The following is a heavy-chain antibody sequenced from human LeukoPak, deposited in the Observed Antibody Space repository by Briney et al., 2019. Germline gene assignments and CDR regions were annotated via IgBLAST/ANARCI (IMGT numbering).Heavy chain of an antibody. V-gene: IGHV3-21*01. Sequence: GGSLRLSCAASGFTFSNHGINWVRQAPGKGLEWVSSISSSSSYIYYADSLKGRFTISRDNAKNSLYLQMNSLRAEDTAVYYCARDEAEFMVRGLPGYWGQGTLVTVSS. D-gene: IGHD3-10*01. CDR1: GFTFSNHG. CDR3: ARDEAEFMVRGLPGY. CDR2: ISSSSSYI. J-gene: IGHJ4*02.